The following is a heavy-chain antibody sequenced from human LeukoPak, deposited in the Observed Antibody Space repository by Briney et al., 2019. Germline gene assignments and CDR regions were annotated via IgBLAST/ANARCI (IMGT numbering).Heavy chain of an antibody. D-gene: IGHD5-12*01. CDR2: ISSSSSTI. V-gene: IGHV3-48*04. J-gene: IGHJ4*02. CDR3: ARSRLVATDY. CDR1: GFTFSSYS. Sequence: PGGSLRLSCAASGFTFSSYSMNWDRQAPGKGLEWVSYISSSSSTIYYADSVKGRFTISRDNAKNSLYLQMNSLRAEDTAVYYCARSRLVATDYWGQGTLVTVSS.